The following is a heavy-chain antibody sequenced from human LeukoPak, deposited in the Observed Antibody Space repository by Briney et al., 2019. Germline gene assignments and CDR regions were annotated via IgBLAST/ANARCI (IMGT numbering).Heavy chain of an antibody. D-gene: IGHD5-12*01. J-gene: IGHJ4*02. Sequence: PSQTLSLTCTVSGGSISSGGYYWGWIRQPPGKGLEWIGSIYYSGSTYYNPSLKSRVTISVDTSKNQFSLKLSSVTAADTAVYYCARHLVATISRLIDYWGQGTLVTVSS. CDR2: IYYSGST. V-gene: IGHV4-39*01. CDR3: ARHLVATISRLIDY. CDR1: GGSISSGGYY.